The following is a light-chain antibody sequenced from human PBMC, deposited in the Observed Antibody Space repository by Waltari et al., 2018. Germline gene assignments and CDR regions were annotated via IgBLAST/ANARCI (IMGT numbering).Light chain of an antibody. CDR1: NIGTNS. CDR2: YDS. Sequence: SYVLTQSPSVSVAPVETASISCGGDNIGTNSVHLFQQKPGQAPVVVLSYDSKRPSGIPERFSGSKSGNTATLTLSRVEAGDEADYYCQVWNSNYDPWVFGGGTKLTVL. J-gene: IGLJ3*02. V-gene: IGLV3-21*04. CDR3: QVWNSNYDPWV.